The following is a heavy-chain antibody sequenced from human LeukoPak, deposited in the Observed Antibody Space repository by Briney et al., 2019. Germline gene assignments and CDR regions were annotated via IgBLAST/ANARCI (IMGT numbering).Heavy chain of an antibody. V-gene: IGHV4-34*01. Sequence: SSETLSLTCAVYGGSFSGYYWSWIRQPPGKGLEWIGEISHSGSTNYNPSLKSRVTISVDTSKNQFSLKLSSVTAADTAVYYCARAPYYYGSGTVNAFDIWGQGTMVTVSS. CDR2: ISHSGST. D-gene: IGHD3-10*01. CDR3: ARAPYYYGSGTVNAFDI. J-gene: IGHJ3*02. CDR1: GGSFSGYY.